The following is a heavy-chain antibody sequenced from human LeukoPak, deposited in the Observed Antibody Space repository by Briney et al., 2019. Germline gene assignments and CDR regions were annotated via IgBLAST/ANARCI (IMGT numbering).Heavy chain of an antibody. Sequence: PSETLSLTCTVSGGSISSYYWSWIRQPAGKGLEWIGRIYTSGSTNYNPSLKSRVTMSVDTSKNQFSLKLSSVTAADTAVYYCASGRATAGNSDYYYYYYMDVWGKGTTVTVSS. CDR1: GGSISSYY. CDR2: IYTSGST. J-gene: IGHJ6*03. V-gene: IGHV4-4*07. D-gene: IGHD6-13*01. CDR3: ASGRATAGNSDYYYYYYMDV.